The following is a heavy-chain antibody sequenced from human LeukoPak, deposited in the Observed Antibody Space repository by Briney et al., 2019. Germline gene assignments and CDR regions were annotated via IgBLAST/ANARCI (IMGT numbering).Heavy chain of an antibody. J-gene: IGHJ4*02. V-gene: IGHV1-2*02. D-gene: IGHD5-12*01. CDR2: INPNSGGT. CDR3: AIVATTQLFDS. CDR1: GYTFTGYY. Sequence: ASVKVSCKASGYTFTGYYLHWVRQAPAQGLEWMGWINPNSGGTNYAQKFQGRVTMTRDTSINTAYMELSRLRSDDTAVYYCAIVATTQLFDSWGQGTLVTVSS.